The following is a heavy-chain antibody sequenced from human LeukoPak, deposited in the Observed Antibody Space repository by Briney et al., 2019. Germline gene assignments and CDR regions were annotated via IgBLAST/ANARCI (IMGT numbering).Heavy chain of an antibody. CDR3: ASSVVVPALSNWFDP. CDR2: INHSGST. D-gene: IGHD2-2*01. V-gene: IGHV4-34*01. CDR1: GGSFSGYY. J-gene: IGHJ5*02. Sequence: SETLSLTCAVYGGSFSGYYWSWIRQPPGKGLEWIGEINHSGSTNYNPSLKSRVTISVDTSKNPSSLKLSSVTAADTAVYYCASSVVVPALSNWFDPWGQGTLVTVSS.